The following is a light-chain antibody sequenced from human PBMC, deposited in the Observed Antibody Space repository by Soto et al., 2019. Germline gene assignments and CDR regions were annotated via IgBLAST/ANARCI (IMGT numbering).Light chain of an antibody. J-gene: IGLJ1*01. CDR2: DVS. V-gene: IGLV2-11*01. CDR1: SSDVGGYNY. Sequence: QSVLTQPRSVSGSPGQSVTISCTGTSSDVGGYNYVSWFQQHPGKAPKLMIYDVSKRPSGVPDRFSGSKSGNTASLTISGLQDEDDADDYCCSSEGSYTLSVFGTGTKLTVL. CDR3: CSSEGSYTLSV.